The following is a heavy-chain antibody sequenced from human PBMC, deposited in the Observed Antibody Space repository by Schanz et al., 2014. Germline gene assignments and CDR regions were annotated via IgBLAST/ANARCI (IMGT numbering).Heavy chain of an antibody. CDR3: ARDSRPNYDFLTAYYSIDY. D-gene: IGHD3-9*01. J-gene: IGHJ4*02. Sequence: QLVGSGGGLIQPGGSLRLSCTASGFAFSSYSMNWVRQAPGKGLEWVSYISSSGTTIYYADSVKGRFTISRDNAKNTLYLQMNSLRAEDTAVYYCARDSRPNYDFLTAYYSIDYWGQGTQVTVSS. CDR1: GFAFSSYS. CDR2: ISSSGTTI. V-gene: IGHV3-48*04.